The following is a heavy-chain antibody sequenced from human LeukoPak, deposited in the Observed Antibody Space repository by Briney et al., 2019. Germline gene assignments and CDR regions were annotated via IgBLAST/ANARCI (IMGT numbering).Heavy chain of an antibody. V-gene: IGHV4-30-2*02. CDR3: AKVPGSSWYLRFDP. Sequence: PSETLSLTCAVSGVSISSGGYSWSWIRQPPGKGLEWIGYIYHSGSTYYNPSLKSRVTISVDRSKNQFSLKLSSVTAADTAVYYCAKVPGSSWYLRFDPWGQGTLVTVSS. CDR2: IYHSGST. D-gene: IGHD6-13*01. CDR1: GVSISSGGYS. J-gene: IGHJ5*02.